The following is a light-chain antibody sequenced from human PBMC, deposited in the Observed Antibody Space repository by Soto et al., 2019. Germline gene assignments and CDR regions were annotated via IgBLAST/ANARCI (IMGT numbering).Light chain of an antibody. CDR3: SSYTSSSTLEVV. CDR2: DVS. Sequence: QSALTQPASVSGSPGQSITISCTGTSSDVGCYNYVSWYQQHPGKAPKLMIYDVSNRPSGVSNRFSGSKSGNTASLTISGLQAEDEADYYCSSYTSSSTLEVVFGGGTKVTVL. V-gene: IGLV2-14*01. J-gene: IGLJ2*01. CDR1: SSDVGCYNY.